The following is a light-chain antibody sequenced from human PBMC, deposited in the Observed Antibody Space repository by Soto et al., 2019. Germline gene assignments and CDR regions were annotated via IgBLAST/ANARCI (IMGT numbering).Light chain of an antibody. CDR1: SSNIGSNT. CDR3: AVWDDSLNGVV. Sequence: QPVLTQPPSASETPGQTVTISCSGSSSNIGSNTVNWYQQVPGTAPKLLMYANHYRPSGVPDRLSGSKSGTSASLAISGLQSEDEGDYFCAVWDDSLNGVVFGGGTKLTVL. V-gene: IGLV1-44*01. CDR2: ANH. J-gene: IGLJ2*01.